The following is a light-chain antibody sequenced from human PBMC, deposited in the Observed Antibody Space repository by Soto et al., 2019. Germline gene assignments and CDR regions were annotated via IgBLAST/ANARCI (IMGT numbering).Light chain of an antibody. CDR2: EVS. CDR3: SSYTSSSTPRV. CDR1: SSDVGGYNH. J-gene: IGLJ1*01. Sequence: QSALTQPASVSGSPGQSITISCTGTSSDVGGYNHVSWYQQHPGKAPKLMIYEVSNRPSGVSNRFSGSKSGNTASLTISGLQAEDEADYYCSSYTSSSTPRVFGTGTKVTVL. V-gene: IGLV2-14*01.